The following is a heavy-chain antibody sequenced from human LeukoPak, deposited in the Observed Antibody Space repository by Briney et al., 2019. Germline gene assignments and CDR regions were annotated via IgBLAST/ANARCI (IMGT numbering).Heavy chain of an antibody. CDR3: ARGRDDPPYYFDY. V-gene: IGHV4-39*01. J-gene: IGHJ4*02. CDR2: IYYSGST. D-gene: IGHD5-24*01. CDR1: GDSISSSSYY. Sequence: SETLSLTCTVSGDSISSSSYYWGWIRQPPGKGLEWIGSIYYSGSTYYNPSLKSRVTISVDTSKNQFSLKLSSVTAADTAAYYCARGRDDPPYYFDYWGQGTLVTVSS.